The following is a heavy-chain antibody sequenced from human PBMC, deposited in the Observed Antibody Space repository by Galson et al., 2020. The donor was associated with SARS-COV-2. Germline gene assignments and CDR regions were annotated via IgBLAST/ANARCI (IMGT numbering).Heavy chain of an antibody. CDR3: AHKSSWFGSSGFDY. D-gene: IGHD6-19*01. Sequence: SGPTLVNPTQTLTLTNTFSGFSRSTRGVGVGWIRQPPGKALEWLALHNWDDDKRYSPSLKSRHTITKDTSKNQVVLTMTNMDPVSTATYYGAHKSSWFGSSGFDYCGQGTLVTVSS. J-gene: IGHJ4*02. CDR2: HNWDDDK. V-gene: IGHV2-5*02. CDR1: GFSRSTRGVG.